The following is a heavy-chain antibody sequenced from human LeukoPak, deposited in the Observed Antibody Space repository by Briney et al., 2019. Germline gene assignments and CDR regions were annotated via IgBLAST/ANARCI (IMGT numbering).Heavy chain of an antibody. D-gene: IGHD3-22*01. CDR2: IRYVGGET. CDR3: ARSAEVVTPSYFGY. CDR1: GFTFSSYG. V-gene: IGHV3-30*02. J-gene: IGHJ4*02. Sequence: GGSLRLSCAASGFTFSSYGMHWVRQAPGKGLEWVAFIRYVGGETFYAGSVKGRFTISRDNSKNTLSLQMNNLRTEDTAVYYCARSAEVVTPSYFGYWGQGTLVTVSS.